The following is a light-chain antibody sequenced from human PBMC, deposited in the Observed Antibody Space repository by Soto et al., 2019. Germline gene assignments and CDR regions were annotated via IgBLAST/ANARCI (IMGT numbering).Light chain of an antibody. V-gene: IGLV2-11*01. CDR2: DVT. Sequence: QSVLTQPRSVSGSPGPAVTVSCTGTNSNIGSHNYVSWYQQRPGKAPKLMIHDVTERPSGVPDRFSGSKSGNTASLTISGLQAEDEAEYFCCSFAGGLFVFGTGTKVTVL. CDR3: CSFAGGLFV. J-gene: IGLJ1*01. CDR1: NSNIGSHNY.